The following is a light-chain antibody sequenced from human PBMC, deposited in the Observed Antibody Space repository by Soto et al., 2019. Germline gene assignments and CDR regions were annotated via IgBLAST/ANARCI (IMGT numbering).Light chain of an antibody. CDR1: SSDVGGYDS. CDR2: EVN. CDR3: TSYAGINILYV. J-gene: IGLJ1*01. V-gene: IGLV2-8*01. Sequence: QSALTQPPSASGSPGQSVTISCAGTSSDVGGYDSVSWYQQHPGTAPKLIMYEVNKRPSGIPDRFSGSKSGNTASLTVSGLQPEDEADYYCTSYAGINILYVFGTGTKVTV.